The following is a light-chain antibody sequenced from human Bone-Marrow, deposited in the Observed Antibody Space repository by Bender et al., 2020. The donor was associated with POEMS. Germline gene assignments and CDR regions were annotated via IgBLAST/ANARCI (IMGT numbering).Light chain of an antibody. J-gene: IGLJ3*02. Sequence: QSVLTQPPSASGTPGQRVTISCSGSSSDIGTNPVNWYQQLPGTAPKLPIYINNQRPSGVPDRFSGSKSGTSASLAISGLQSEDEADYYCAAWEDSLNGWVFGRGTKLTVL. V-gene: IGLV1-44*01. CDR3: AAWEDSLNGWV. CDR1: SSDIGTNP. CDR2: INN.